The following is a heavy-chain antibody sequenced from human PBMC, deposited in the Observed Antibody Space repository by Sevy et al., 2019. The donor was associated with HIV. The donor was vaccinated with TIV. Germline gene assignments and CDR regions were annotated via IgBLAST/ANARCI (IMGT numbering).Heavy chain of an antibody. CDR2: ISGTGLST. J-gene: IGHJ4*02. Sequence: GGSLRLSCAASGFTFSNYAMNWVRQAPGKGLEWVSTISGTGLSTYYADSVKGRFTISRDNSKNTLYLQMNTLRAEDTAVYVCAKDLVSGASRQGYFDYWGQGTLVTVSS. D-gene: IGHD6-6*01. CDR3: AKDLVSGASRQGYFDY. V-gene: IGHV3-23*01. CDR1: GFTFSNYA.